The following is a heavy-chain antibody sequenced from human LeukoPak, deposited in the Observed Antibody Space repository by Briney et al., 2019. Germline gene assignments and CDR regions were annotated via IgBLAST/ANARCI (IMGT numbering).Heavy chain of an antibody. CDR2: IYNSGST. Sequence: SETLSLTCKVSGDSISRSYWSWIRQPPGRGLEGLGYIYNSGSTNYYPSLTSRATISVDTSKSQLSLTLTSVSAADTAVYYCVRRVPGPRVGDYVAYYFARCGQGTLATVSS. CDR1: GDSISRSY. CDR3: VRRVPGPRVGDYVAYYFAR. V-gene: IGHV4-4*08. J-gene: IGHJ4*01. D-gene: IGHD3-10*02.